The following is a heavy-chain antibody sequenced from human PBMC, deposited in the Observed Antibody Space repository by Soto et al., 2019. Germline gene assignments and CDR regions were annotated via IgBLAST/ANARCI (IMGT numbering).Heavy chain of an antibody. J-gene: IGHJ4*02. D-gene: IGHD3-9*01. V-gene: IGHV3-23*01. CDR2: ISGSGGST. Sequence: PGGSLRLSFAASGFTFSSYAMSWVRQAPGKGLEWVSAISGSGGSTYYADSVKGRFTISRDNSKNTLYLQMNSLRAEDTAVYYCAKGLLYYDILTGYYPPASFDYWGQGTLVTVSS. CDR1: GFTFSSYA. CDR3: AKGLLYYDILTGYYPPASFDY.